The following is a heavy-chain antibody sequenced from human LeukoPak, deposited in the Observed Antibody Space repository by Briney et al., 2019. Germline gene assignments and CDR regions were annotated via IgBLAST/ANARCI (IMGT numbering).Heavy chain of an antibody. V-gene: IGHV3-30*02. J-gene: IGHJ4*02. Sequence: GGSLRLSCAASGFSFSTYCMDWVRQAPGKGLEWVAQIRKAGTNTYYADSVKGRFTISRDNSKKSMYLQMNSLRAEDTALYYCAVDSPAGGEYYFGMGGQGPLVMVSS. D-gene: IGHD2/OR15-2a*01. CDR3: AVDSPAGGEYYFGM. CDR1: GFSFSTYC. CDR2: IRKAGTNT.